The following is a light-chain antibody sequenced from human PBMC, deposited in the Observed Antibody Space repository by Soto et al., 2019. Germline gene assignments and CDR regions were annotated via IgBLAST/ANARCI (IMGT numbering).Light chain of an antibody. CDR1: QSISSW. Sequence: DIQITQSPSTLSASVGDRVTITCRASQSISSWLAWYQQKPGKAPKLLIYDASTLHSGVPSRFSGGGSGTDFTLTISSLQPEDFATYYCQQVNVYPSTFGGGTKVDIK. CDR3: QQVNVYPST. J-gene: IGKJ4*01. V-gene: IGKV1-5*01. CDR2: DAS.